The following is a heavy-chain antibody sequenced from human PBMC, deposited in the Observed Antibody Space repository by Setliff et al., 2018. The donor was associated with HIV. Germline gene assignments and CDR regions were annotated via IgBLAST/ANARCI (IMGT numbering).Heavy chain of an antibody. Sequence: PSETLSLTCTVSGDSINSHYWSWIRQAPGKGLEWIGTMYFSGNAGNSPSLKSRVTISIDTSKNQLSLNLTSVTAADTAVHYCARVEAKVRGATYGMDVWGQGTTVTVSS. V-gene: IGHV4-59*11. J-gene: IGHJ6*02. D-gene: IGHD3-10*01. CDR2: MYFSGNA. CDR3: ARVEAKVRGATYGMDV. CDR1: GDSINSHY.